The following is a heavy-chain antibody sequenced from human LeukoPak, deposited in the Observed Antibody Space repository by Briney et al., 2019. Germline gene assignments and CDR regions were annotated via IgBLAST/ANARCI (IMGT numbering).Heavy chain of an antibody. V-gene: IGHV4-38-2*02. CDR2: IYHSGST. Sequence: PSETLSLTCTVSGYSISSGFYWGWIRQPPGKGLEWIGSIYHSGSTYYNPSLKSRVTISVDKSKNQFSLKLSSVTAADTAVYYCARGWQQLTQYWYYYYYMDVWGKGTTVTVSS. CDR3: ARGWQQLTQYWYYYYYMDV. D-gene: IGHD6-13*01. J-gene: IGHJ6*03. CDR1: GYSISSGFY.